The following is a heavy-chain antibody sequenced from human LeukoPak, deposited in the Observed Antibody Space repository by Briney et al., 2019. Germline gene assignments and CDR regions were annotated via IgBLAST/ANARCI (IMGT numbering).Heavy chain of an antibody. Sequence: SETLSLTCAVYGESFSAYNWSWIHQPPGKGLEWIGEINDSGRTNYNPSLKSRVSISVDTSKNQFSLKLTSVTAADTAVYYCGRVLKRRITLDRELIYMDVWGKGTTVTISS. D-gene: IGHD3-10*01. CDR2: INDSGRT. CDR1: GESFSAYN. V-gene: IGHV4-34*01. CDR3: GRVLKRRITLDRELIYMDV. J-gene: IGHJ6*03.